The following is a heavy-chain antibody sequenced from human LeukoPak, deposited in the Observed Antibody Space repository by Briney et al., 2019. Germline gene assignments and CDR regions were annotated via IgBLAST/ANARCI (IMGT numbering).Heavy chain of an antibody. J-gene: IGHJ6*03. CDR1: GFTFSDYY. CDR3: ARVVLPFYYYYMDV. Sequence: GGSLRLSCAASGFTFSDYYMSWVRQAPGKGLEWVSYISTSGSTTYYADSVKGRFTISRDNAKNSLYLQMNSLRAEDTAVYYCARVVLPFYYYYMDVWGTGTTVTLSS. V-gene: IGHV3-11*01. D-gene: IGHD3-3*01. CDR2: ISTSGSTT.